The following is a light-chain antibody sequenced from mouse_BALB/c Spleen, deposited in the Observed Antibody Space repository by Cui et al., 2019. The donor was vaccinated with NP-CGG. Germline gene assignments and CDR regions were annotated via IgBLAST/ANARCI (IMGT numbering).Light chain of an antibody. J-gene: IGLJ1*01. CDR1: TGAVTTYNY. Sequence: QAVVTHESALTQSPGETVTLTCRSSTGAVTTYNYANWVQEKPDHLFTGLIGGTNNRAPGVPARFSGSLIGDKAALTITGAQTEDEAIYFCALWYSNHWVFGGGTKLTVL. CDR2: GTN. CDR3: ALWYSNHWV. V-gene: IGLV1*01.